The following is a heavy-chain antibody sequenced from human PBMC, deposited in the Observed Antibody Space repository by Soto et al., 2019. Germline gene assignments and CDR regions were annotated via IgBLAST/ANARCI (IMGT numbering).Heavy chain of an antibody. D-gene: IGHD5-18*01. CDR3: ARAPVRGYSYGSFYYGMDV. Sequence: GEALKISCAASGFTVSSNYMSWVRQAPGKGLEWVSVIYSGGSTYYADSVKGRFTISRDNSKNTLYLQMNSLRAEDTAVYYCARAPVRGYSYGSFYYGMDVWGQGTTVTVSS. CDR2: IYSGGST. J-gene: IGHJ6*02. CDR1: GFTVSSNY. V-gene: IGHV3-53*01.